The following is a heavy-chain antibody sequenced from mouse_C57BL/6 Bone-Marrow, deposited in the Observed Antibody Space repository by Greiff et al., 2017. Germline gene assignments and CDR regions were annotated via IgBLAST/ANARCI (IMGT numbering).Heavy chain of an antibody. Sequence: EVKVEESGEGLVKPGGSLKLSCAASGFTFSSYAMSWVRQTPEKRLEWVAYISSGGDYIYYADTVKGRFTISRDNARNTLYLQMSSLKSEDTAMYYCTRDPYYYGSSYDWYFDVWGTGTTVTVSS. D-gene: IGHD1-1*01. V-gene: IGHV5-9-1*02. CDR3: TRDPYYYGSSYDWYFDV. J-gene: IGHJ1*03. CDR1: GFTFSSYA. CDR2: ISSGGDYI.